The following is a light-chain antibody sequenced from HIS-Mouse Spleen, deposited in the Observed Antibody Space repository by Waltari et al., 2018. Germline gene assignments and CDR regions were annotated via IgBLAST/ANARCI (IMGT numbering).Light chain of an antibody. CDR2: EDS. V-gene: IGLV3-10*03. Sequence: SYELTQPPSVSVSPGQTARITCSGDALPTKYHYSYQQKSGQAPVLVIYEDSKRPPGTPERFSGSSSGTMATLTISGAQVEDEDDYYCYSTDSSGNHRVFGGGTKLTVL. CDR1: ALPTKY. CDR3: YSTDSSGNHRV. J-gene: IGLJ2*01.